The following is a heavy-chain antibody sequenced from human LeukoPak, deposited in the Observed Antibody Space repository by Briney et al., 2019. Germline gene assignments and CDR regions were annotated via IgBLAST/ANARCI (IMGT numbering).Heavy chain of an antibody. CDR1: GGSISSGDYY. CDR3: ARSPSGYRFDS. J-gene: IGHJ4*02. Sequence: PSETLSLTCTVSGGSISSGDYYWSWIRQPPGKGLEWIGYIYYSGSTYYNPSLKSRVTISSDTSKTQFTLKLTSVTAADTAVYYCARSPSGYRFDSWGQGTLVTVSS. V-gene: IGHV4-30-4*02. D-gene: IGHD3-22*01. CDR2: IYYSGST.